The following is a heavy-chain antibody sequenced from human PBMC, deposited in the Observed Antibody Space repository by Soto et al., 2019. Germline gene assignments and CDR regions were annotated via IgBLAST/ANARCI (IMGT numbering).Heavy chain of an antibody. J-gene: IGHJ4*02. CDR2: ISTANGDT. CDR1: GYSFTSYD. V-gene: IGHV1-3*04. Sequence: QVQLVQSGAEVKKPGASVKVSCKASGYSFTSYDMHWVRQAPGQRLEWMGRISTANGDTKYSQRFQGRVTITRDSSASTAYMDLSSLRSEDTAVYDCARDPGGSYGSGTYYNFDSWGQGTLVTVSS. CDR3: ARDPGGSYGSGTYYNFDS. D-gene: IGHD3-10*01.